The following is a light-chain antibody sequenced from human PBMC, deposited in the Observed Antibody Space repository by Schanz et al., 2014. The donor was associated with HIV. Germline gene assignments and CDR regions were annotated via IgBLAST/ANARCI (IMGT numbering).Light chain of an antibody. CDR1: QSVSTNS. CDR3: QQRSNWPFT. V-gene: IGKV3D-20*02. J-gene: IGKJ3*01. CDR2: GAS. Sequence: EVVFTQSPGTLSLSPGERATLSCRASQSVSTNSLVWYQQKPGQAPRLLIYGASTRATGIPDRFSGSGSGTDFSLTISRLEPEDFAVYYCQQRSNWPFTFGPGTKVDIK.